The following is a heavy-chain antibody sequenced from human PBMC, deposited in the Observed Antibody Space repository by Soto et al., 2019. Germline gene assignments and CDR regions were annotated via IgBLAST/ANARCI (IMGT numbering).Heavy chain of an antibody. D-gene: IGHD6-6*01. CDR3: ARSFRISDSSSGGFGRSLFDY. J-gene: IGHJ4*02. CDR1: GYTFTSYA. Sequence: ASVKVSCKASGYTFTSYAMHWVRQAPGQRLEWMGWINAGNGNTKYSQKFQGRVTITRDTSASTAYMELSSLRSEDTAVYYCARSFRISDSSSGGFGRSLFDYWGQGTLVTVSS. CDR2: INAGNGNT. V-gene: IGHV1-3*01.